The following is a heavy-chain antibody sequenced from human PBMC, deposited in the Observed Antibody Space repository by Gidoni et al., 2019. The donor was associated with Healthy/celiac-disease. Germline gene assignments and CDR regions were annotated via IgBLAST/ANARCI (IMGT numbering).Heavy chain of an antibody. D-gene: IGHD3-10*01. J-gene: IGHJ5*02. CDR3: ARDTARSWFDP. V-gene: IGHV3-7*01. CDR1: VFTFSRYW. CDR2: IKQDGSEK. Sequence: EVQLVESGGGLVQPGGSLRLSCAAAVFTFSRYWMSWVRQAAGKGLQWVANIKQDGSEKYYGDSVKGRFTISRDNAKNSLYLQMNSLRAEDTAVYYCARDTARSWFDPWGQGTLVTVSS.